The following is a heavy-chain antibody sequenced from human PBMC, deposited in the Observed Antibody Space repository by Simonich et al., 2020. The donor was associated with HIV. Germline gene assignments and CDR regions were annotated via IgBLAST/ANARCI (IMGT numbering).Heavy chain of an antibody. J-gene: IGHJ4*02. Sequence: QVQLVQSGAEVKKPRASVKVSCKTSGYTFTSLFISWVRQAPGQGLEWMGWISAYNGNTNYAQTLQGRVTMTTDTSTSTAYMELRRLRSDDTAVYYCARLIVGATYFDYWGQGTLVTVSS. CDR1: GYTFTSLF. CDR3: ARLIVGATYFDY. V-gene: IGHV1-18*01. D-gene: IGHD1-26*01. CDR2: ISAYNGNT.